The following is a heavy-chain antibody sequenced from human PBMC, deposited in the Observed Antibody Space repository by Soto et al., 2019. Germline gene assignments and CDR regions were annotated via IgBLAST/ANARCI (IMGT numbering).Heavy chain of an antibody. CDR1: GYSIISGSY. CDR3: ASVHVMVVAGSLCAE. V-gene: IGHV4-38-2*02. J-gene: IGHJ4*01. Sequence: PSATLSHTCTVSGYSIISGSYWSLIRQPPGTGPEWIASIYHGGTTFYNPSLKSRITISVDTSNNQFSLKLTSVTAADTAVYYCASVHVMVVAGSLCAEWGNGTRVTV. CDR2: IYHGGTT. D-gene: IGHD6-19*01.